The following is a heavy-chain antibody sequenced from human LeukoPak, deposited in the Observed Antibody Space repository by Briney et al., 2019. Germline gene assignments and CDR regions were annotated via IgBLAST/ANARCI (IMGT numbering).Heavy chain of an antibody. CDR3: ARRQYSGDAFDI. CDR2: IYSGDSDT. Sequence: GESLKISCKGSGFRFTNYWIGWVRQMPGKGLEWMGIIYSGDSDTRYSPSFQGQVTISADKSISTAYLQWSSLKASDTAMYYCARRQYSGDAFDIWGRGTMVTVSS. CDR1: GFRFTNYW. D-gene: IGHD5-12*01. V-gene: IGHV5-51*01. J-gene: IGHJ3*02.